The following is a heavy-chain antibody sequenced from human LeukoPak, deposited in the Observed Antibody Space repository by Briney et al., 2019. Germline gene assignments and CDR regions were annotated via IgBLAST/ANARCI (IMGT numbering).Heavy chain of an antibody. CDR3: ARGIVATITLDYYYMDV. CDR1: GGTFSSYA. CDR2: IIPILGIA. D-gene: IGHD5-12*01. Sequence: SVKVSCKASGGTFSSYAISWVRQAPGQGLEWMGRIIPILGIANYAQKFQGRVTITADKSTSTAYMELSSLRSEDTAVYYCARGIVATITLDYYYMDVWGKGTTVTVSS. J-gene: IGHJ6*03. V-gene: IGHV1-69*04.